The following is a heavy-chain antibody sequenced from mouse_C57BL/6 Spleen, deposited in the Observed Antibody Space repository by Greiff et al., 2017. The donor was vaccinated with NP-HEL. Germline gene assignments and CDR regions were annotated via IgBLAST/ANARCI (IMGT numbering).Heavy chain of an antibody. J-gene: IGHJ4*01. V-gene: IGHV5-12*01. Sequence: EVKLMESGGGLVQPGGSLKLSCAASGFTFSDYYMYWVRQTPEKRLEWVAYISNGGGSTYYPDTVKGRFTISRDNAKNTLYLQMSRLKSEDTAMYYCARRNYGPYYAMDYWGQGTSVTVSS. CDR2: ISNGGGST. CDR3: ARRNYGPYYAMDY. CDR1: GFTFSDYY. D-gene: IGHD1-1*01.